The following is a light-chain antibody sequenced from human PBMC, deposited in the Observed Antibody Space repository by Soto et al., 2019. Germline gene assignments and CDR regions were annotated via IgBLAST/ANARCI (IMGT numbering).Light chain of an antibody. CDR3: LQDYSWPWT. CDR2: GAF. J-gene: IGKJ1*01. V-gene: IGKV1-6*01. CDR1: QSISTY. Sequence: IQMTQSPSSLSASLGDRVTITCRASQSISTYLNWYQQKPGKAPKFLIYGAFSLETGIPSRFSGSGYGTEFTLTINSLLPEDFATYFCLQDYSWPWTFGQGTKVEV.